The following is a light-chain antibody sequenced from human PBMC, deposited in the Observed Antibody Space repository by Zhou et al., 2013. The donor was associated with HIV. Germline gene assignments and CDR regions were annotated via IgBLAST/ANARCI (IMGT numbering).Light chain of an antibody. Sequence: EIVLTQSPGTLSLSPGERVTLSCRASQNVANNYLAWYQQKLGQPPRLLIYGASSRATGIPDRFSGSGSGTDFTLTISRLEPEDFAVYYCQQYGSSPRTFGQGTKVEIK. CDR1: QNVANNY. CDR2: GAS. CDR3: QQYGSSPRT. J-gene: IGKJ1*01. V-gene: IGKV3-20*01.